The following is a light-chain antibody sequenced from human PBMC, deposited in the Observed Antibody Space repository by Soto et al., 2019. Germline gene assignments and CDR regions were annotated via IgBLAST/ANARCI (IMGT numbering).Light chain of an antibody. Sequence: EIVLAQSPAPLSLSPGERATPSRRASQSVTSFLAWYQQKPGQAPRLLIYDASNRATGIPARFSGSGSGTDFTLTISRLEPEDFAVYSCQQYNDWPLLFGQGTRLEIK. CDR1: QSVTSF. V-gene: IGKV3-11*01. CDR3: QQYNDWPLL. CDR2: DAS. J-gene: IGKJ5*01.